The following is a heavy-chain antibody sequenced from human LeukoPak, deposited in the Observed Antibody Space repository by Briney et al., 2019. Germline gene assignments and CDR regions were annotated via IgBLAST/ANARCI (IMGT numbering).Heavy chain of an antibody. CDR2: IKEDGSEK. Sequence: GGSLRLSCAASGFTFSSYWMSWVRQAPGKGLEWVANIKEDGSEKNYVDSVKGRFTISRDNAKSSVYLQMNSLRAEDTGVYYCARDKYCSDGNCDGGSKFDYWGQGTLVTVSS. CDR3: ARDKYCSDGNCDGGSKFDY. J-gene: IGHJ4*02. V-gene: IGHV3-7*01. CDR1: GFTFSSYW. D-gene: IGHD2-15*01.